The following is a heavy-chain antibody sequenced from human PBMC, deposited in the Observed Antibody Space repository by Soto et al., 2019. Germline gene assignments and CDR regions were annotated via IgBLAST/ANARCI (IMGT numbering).Heavy chain of an antibody. V-gene: IGHV4-59*08. CDR3: ARVGGFGATTIDY. D-gene: IGHD3-10*01. J-gene: IGHJ4*02. Sequence: PSETLSLTCTVSGGSIRDYYWSWIRQPPGKGLEWIGYIYYTGTTTYNPSLKSRVTISVDTSKNQFSLKLSSVAAADTAVYYCARVGGFGATTIDYWGQGTLVTVSS. CDR2: IYYTGTT. CDR1: GGSIRDYY.